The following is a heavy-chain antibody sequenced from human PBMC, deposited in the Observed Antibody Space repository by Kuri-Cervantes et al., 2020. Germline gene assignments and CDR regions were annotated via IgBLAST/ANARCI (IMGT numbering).Heavy chain of an antibody. CDR3: ARVQYYDSSGYYYFDY. Sequence: GESLKISCAASGFTFSSYGMHWVRQAPGKGLEWVAVISYDGNNKYYTDSVKGRFTISRDNSKNTLYLQMNFLTTEDTAVYYCARVQYYDSSGYYYFDYWGQGTLVTVSS. J-gene: IGHJ4*02. CDR1: GFTFSSYG. CDR2: ISYDGNNK. D-gene: IGHD3-22*01. V-gene: IGHV3-30*19.